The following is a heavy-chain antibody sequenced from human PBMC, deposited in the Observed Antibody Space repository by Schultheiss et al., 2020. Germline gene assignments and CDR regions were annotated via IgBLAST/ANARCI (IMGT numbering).Heavy chain of an antibody. J-gene: IGHJ4*02. V-gene: IGHV6-1*01. CDR1: GDSVSSSSAA. CDR3: ARVTHCSTTSCFEGYFDY. D-gene: IGHD2-2*01. CDR2: TYYRSKWYN. Sequence: SQTLSLTCAISGDSVSSSSAAWNWIRQSPSGGLEWLGKTYYRSKWYNDYAVSVKSRITINADTSKNHFSLQLNSVTPDDTAVYYCARVTHCSTTSCFEGYFDYWGQGALVTVSS.